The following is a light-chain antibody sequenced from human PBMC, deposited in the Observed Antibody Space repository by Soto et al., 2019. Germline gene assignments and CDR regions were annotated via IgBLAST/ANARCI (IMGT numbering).Light chain of an antibody. Sequence: EIVLTQSPGTLSLSPGERATLSCRASQSVGSSYLAWYQQKPGQAPRLLIYGASSRATGTPDRFSGSGSGTAFTLTISRLEPADFAVYYCQQYGSLYPFGQGTKLEIK. CDR3: QQYGSLYP. CDR2: GAS. V-gene: IGKV3-20*01. CDR1: QSVGSSY. J-gene: IGKJ2*01.